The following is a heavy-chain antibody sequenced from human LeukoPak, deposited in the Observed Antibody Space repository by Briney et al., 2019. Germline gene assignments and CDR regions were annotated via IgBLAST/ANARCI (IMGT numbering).Heavy chain of an antibody. CDR2: ISAYNGNT. J-gene: IGHJ4*02. Sequence: ASVKVSCKASGYTFTSCGISWVRQAPGQGLEWMGWISAYNGNTNYAQKLQGRVTMATDTSTSTAYMELRSLRSDDTAVYYCARGVAVYHHPDYWGQGTLVTVSS. CDR1: GYTFTSCG. CDR3: ARGVAVYHHPDY. D-gene: IGHD2-8*01. V-gene: IGHV1-18*01.